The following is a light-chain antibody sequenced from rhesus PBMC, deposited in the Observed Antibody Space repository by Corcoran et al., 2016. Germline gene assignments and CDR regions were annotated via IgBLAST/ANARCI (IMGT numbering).Light chain of an antibody. CDR3: QQAYSTPFT. CDR1: QGISSY. J-gene: IGKJ3*01. V-gene: IGKV1-32*03. Sequence: DIQMSQFPSSLSASVGDRVTITCRASQGISSYLNWYQQKPGKAPKLLIYYGNRLASGVPSMFSCSGSGTDSTLTITSLQPEHFATYYCQQAYSTPFTFGPGTKLDIK. CDR2: YGN.